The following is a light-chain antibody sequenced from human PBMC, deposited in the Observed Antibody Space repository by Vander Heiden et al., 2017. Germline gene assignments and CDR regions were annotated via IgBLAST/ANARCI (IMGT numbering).Light chain of an antibody. Sequence: IIMTESPGYLAVSLGGRATIHFQSSQSVLASSNNKNYLAWYQQKPGQPPKLLIYWASTRESGVPDRFSGSGSGTDFTLTISSLQAEDVAVYYCQQYYSRFRRFGQGTKVEFK. CDR1: QSVLASSNNKNY. CDR3: QQYYSRFRR. V-gene: IGKV4-1*01. CDR2: WAS. J-gene: IGKJ1*01.